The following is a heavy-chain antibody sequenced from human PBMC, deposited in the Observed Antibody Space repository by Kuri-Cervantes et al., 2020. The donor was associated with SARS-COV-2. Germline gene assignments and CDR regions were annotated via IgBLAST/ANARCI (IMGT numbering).Heavy chain of an antibody. CDR2: IKQDGSEK. CDR1: GFTSSSYW. J-gene: IGHJ4*02. V-gene: IGHV3-7*05. CDR3: ARVQGYYSNSQFDY. D-gene: IGHD4-11*01. Sequence: GGSLRLSCAASGFTSSSYWMSWVRQAPGKGLEWVANIKQDGSEKYYVDSVKGRFTISRDNAKNSLYLQMNSLRAEDTAVYYCARVQGYYSNSQFDYWGQGTLVTVSS.